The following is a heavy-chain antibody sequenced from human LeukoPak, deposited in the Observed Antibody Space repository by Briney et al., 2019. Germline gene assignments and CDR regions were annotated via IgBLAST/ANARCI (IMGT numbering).Heavy chain of an antibody. J-gene: IGHJ4*02. D-gene: IGHD3-22*01. CDR2: IHSDGSST. CDR1: RFTFSSYW. CDR3: ARSGWPYYFDY. Sequence: GGSLRLSCAASRFTFSSYWMHWVRQAPGKGLVWVSRIHSDGSSTSYADSVRGRFTISRDDAKSTLYLQMNSLRAEDTAVYYCARSGWPYYFDYWGQGTLVTVSS. V-gene: IGHV3-74*01.